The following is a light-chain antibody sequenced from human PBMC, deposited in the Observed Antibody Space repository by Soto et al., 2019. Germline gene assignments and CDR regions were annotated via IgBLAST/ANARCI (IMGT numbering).Light chain of an antibody. CDR1: CSDVGGYNY. CDR2: DVS. J-gene: IGLJ1*01. CDR3: SSYTGSSTYV. V-gene: IGLV2-14*01. Sequence: QSALTQPASVSGSPGQSITISCTGTCSDVGGYNYVSWYQQHPGKAPKLMIYDVSNRPSGISNRFSGSKSGNTASLTISGLQAEDEADYYCSSYTGSSTYVFGTGTKVTVL.